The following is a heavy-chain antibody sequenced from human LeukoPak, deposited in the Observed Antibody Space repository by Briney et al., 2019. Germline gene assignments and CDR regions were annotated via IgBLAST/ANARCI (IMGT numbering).Heavy chain of an antibody. CDR3: ARGSTDLDY. V-gene: IGHV4-59*01. J-gene: IGHJ4*02. CDR1: GGSISSYY. Sequence: PSETLSPTCTVSGGSISSYYWSWIRQPPGKGLEWIGYIYYSGSTNYNPSLKSRVTISVDTSKNQFSLKLSSVTAADTAVYYCARGSTDLDYWGQGTLVTVSS. CDR2: IYYSGST.